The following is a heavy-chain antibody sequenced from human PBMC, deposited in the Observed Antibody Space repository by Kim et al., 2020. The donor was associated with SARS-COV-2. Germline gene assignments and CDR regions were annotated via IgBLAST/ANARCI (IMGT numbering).Heavy chain of an antibody. V-gene: IGHV4-30-2*05. D-gene: IGHD3-10*01. CDR3: ARAGGGMLLWFGELNFDY. J-gene: IGHJ4*02. Sequence: LKSRVTISVDTTKNQFSLKLSSVTAADTAVYYCARAGGGMLLWFGELNFDYWGQGTLVTVSS.